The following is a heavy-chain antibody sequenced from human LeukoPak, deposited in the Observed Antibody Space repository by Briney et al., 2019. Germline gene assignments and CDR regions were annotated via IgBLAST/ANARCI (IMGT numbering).Heavy chain of an antibody. CDR2: IIPIFGTA. J-gene: IGHJ5*02. Sequence: GSSVKVSCKASGGTFSSYAISWVRQAPEQGLEWMGGIIPIFGTANYAQKFQGRVTITADESTSTAYMELSSLRSEDTAVYYCARGSNDFTNWFDPWGQGTLVTVSS. V-gene: IGHV1-69*01. D-gene: IGHD3-3*01. CDR1: GGTFSSYA. CDR3: ARGSNDFTNWFDP.